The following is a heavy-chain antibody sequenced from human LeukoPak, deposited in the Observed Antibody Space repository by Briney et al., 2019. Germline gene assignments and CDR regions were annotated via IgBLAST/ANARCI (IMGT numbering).Heavy chain of an antibody. J-gene: IGHJ4*02. CDR3: ARDYNWGLDY. D-gene: IGHD7-27*01. CDR2: IGGRGDIM. V-gene: IGHV3-48*01. Sequence: GGSLRLSCAAPGFNFNSYSMNWVRQAPGKGLEWISYIGGRGDIMFYADSVKGRFTISRDNAKNSLYLQMNSLRAEDTAVYYCARDYNWGLDYWGQGTLVTVSS. CDR1: GFNFNSYS.